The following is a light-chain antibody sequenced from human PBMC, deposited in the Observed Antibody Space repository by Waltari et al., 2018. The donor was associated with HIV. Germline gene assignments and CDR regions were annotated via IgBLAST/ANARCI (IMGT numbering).Light chain of an antibody. J-gene: IGKJ4*01. V-gene: IGKV3-15*01. Sequence: DIVMTQSPATLSVSPGERVTLSCRASQTVSSALAWYQQKPGQAPRLLIYDASTRATGIPARFSGTGSGTDFTLTISSLQSEDFAVYYCQQYNNWLTFGGGTKVEI. CDR2: DAS. CDR3: QQYNNWLT. CDR1: QTVSSA.